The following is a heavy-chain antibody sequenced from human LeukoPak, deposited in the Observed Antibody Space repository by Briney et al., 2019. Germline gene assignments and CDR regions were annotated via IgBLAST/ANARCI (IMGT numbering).Heavy chain of an antibody. CDR3: ARDGVHQGGYYSYYMDV. CDR2: IHYSGTT. Sequence: SETLSLTCTVSVGSISSHYWSWIRQPPGKGLEWIAYIHYSGTTNYNPSLKSRVTISVDTSKNQFSLKLTSMTAADTAVYYCARDGVHQGGYYSYYMDVWGKGTTVTVSS. V-gene: IGHV4-59*11. D-gene: IGHD2-8*01. CDR1: VGSISSHY. J-gene: IGHJ6*03.